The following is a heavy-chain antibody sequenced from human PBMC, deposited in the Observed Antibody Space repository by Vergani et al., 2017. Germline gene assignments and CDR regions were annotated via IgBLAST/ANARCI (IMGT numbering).Heavy chain of an antibody. CDR2: IYYSGST. D-gene: IGHD2/OR15-2a*01. CDR1: GGSISSSSYY. Sequence: QLQLPESGPGLVKPSETLSLTCTVSGGSISSSSYYWGWIRQPPGKGLEWIGSIYYSGSTYYNPSLKSRVTISVDTSKNQFSLKLSSVTAADTAVYYCARDGIVDFGAKHLPWFDPWGQGTLVTVSS. J-gene: IGHJ5*02. CDR3: ARDGIVDFGAKHLPWFDP. V-gene: IGHV4-39*07.